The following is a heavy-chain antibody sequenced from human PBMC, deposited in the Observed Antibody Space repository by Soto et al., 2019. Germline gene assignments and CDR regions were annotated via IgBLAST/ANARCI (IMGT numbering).Heavy chain of an antibody. CDR3: ARDTPLFSFGYQRGNYFDY. V-gene: IGHV3-66*01. J-gene: IGHJ4*02. D-gene: IGHD3-22*01. CDR2: IYSGGST. CDR1: GLTVNTNS. Sequence: PGGSLRLSCVVSGLTVNTNSMNWVRQAPGKGLEWVSIIYSGGSTYYADSVKGRFTISRDTSRNTLYLQMSSLRVEDTAVYYCARDTPLFSFGYQRGNYFDYWGQGALVTVSS.